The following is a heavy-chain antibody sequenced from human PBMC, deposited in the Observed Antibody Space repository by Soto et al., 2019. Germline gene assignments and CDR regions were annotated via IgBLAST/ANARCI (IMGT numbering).Heavy chain of an antibody. V-gene: IGHV1-8*01. CDR1: GYTFSNYD. J-gene: IGHJ4*02. CDR2: MSPNSGRT. CDR3: ARGKRYTNDY. Sequence: QVPLVQSGAEVKKPGASVKVSCKASGYTFSNYDINWVRQATGQGLEWMGWMSPNSGRTGYAQKFQGRVTMTRNTSSSTAYMELSSLRSEDTAVYHCARGKRYTNDYWGQGTLVTVSS. D-gene: IGHD2-2*02.